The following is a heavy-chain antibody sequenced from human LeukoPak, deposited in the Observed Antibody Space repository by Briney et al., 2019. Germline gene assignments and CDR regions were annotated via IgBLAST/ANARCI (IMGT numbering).Heavy chain of an antibody. D-gene: IGHD3-22*01. V-gene: IGHV1-69*04. CDR2: IIPILGIA. CDR3: ARDKKRESSGYYSSGGNWFDP. CDR1: GGTFSSYA. J-gene: IGHJ5*02. Sequence: EASVKVSCKASGGTFSSYAISWVRQAPGQGLEWMRRIIPILGIANYAQKLQGRVTITADKSTSTAYMELSSLRSEDTAVYYCARDKKRESSGYYSSGGNWFDPWGQGTLVTVSS.